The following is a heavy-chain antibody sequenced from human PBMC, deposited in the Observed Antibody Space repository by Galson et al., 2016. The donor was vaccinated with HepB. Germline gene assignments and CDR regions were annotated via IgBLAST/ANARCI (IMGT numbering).Heavy chain of an antibody. J-gene: IGHJ4*02. CDR3: AIDPSHWIENPFAL. Sequence: SLRLSCAASGFTFKNFGMTWVRQAPGKGLEWVSTICGSCGDIDYADSVQGRFTISRDNSKNTLSQQMNSLRAEDTATYYCAIDPSHWIENPFALWGQGTLVTVSS. CDR2: ICGSCGDI. D-gene: IGHD2-2*03. CDR1: GFTFKNFG. V-gene: IGHV3-23*01.